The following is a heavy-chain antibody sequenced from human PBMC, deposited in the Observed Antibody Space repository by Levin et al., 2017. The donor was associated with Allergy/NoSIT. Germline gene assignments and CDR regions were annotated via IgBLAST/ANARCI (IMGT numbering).Heavy chain of an antibody. D-gene: IGHD7-27*01. V-gene: IGHV3-48*02. CDR1: GFTFSTYA. CDR2: ISNSGSTI. Sequence: GGSLRLSCAASGFTFSTYAMNWVRQAPGKGLEWLSHISNSGSTIYYADSVKGRFTTSRDNAKNTLYLQLNSLRDEDAAVYYCARDGDSVGTPDYWGPGTLVTVSS. CDR3: ARDGDSVGTPDY. J-gene: IGHJ4*02.